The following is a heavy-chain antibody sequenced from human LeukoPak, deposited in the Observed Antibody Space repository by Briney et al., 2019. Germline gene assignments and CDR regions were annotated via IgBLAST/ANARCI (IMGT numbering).Heavy chain of an antibody. CDR1: GFTFDDYA. J-gene: IGHJ4*02. D-gene: IGHD3-9*01. CDR3: AKDIEVDYDILTGETGFDY. V-gene: IGHV3-9*01. Sequence: GGSLRLSCAASGFTFDDYAMHRVRQAPGKGLEWVSGISWNSGSIGYADSVKGRFTISRDNAKNSLYLQMNSLRAEDTALYYCAKDIEVDYDILTGETGFDYWGQGTLVTVSS. CDR2: ISWNSGSI.